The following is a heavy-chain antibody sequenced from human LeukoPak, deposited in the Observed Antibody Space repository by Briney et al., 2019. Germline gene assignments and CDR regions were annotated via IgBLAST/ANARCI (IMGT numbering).Heavy chain of an antibody. CDR1: GYTFTGYS. Sequence: GASVKVSCKASGYTFTGYSMHWVRQAPGQGLEWMGRINPNSGGTNYAQKFQGRVTMTRDTSINTAYMDLSRLGSDDTAVYYCATDTWGYYDSSNYYRQADYWGQGTLVTVSS. CDR2: INPNSGGT. V-gene: IGHV1-2*06. CDR3: ATDTWGYYDSSNYYRQADY. J-gene: IGHJ4*02. D-gene: IGHD3-22*01.